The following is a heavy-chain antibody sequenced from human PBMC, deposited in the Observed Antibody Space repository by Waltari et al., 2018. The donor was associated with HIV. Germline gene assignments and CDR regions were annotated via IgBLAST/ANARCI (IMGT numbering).Heavy chain of an antibody. CDR3: ARVAAARQVDF. J-gene: IGHJ4*02. V-gene: IGHV1-18*01. CDR1: RYTYTNFG. CDR2: IYSGNA. D-gene: IGHD6-13*01. Sequence: VQQVQSGGEGRKPGVSVKAYEQTLRYTYTNFGLSWVRQAPGQGLEWRGWIYSGNANYSQKLQGRVTMNTDTCTSTAYMELRNLRSDDTSMYYCARVAAARQVDFWGQGTLVAVSS.